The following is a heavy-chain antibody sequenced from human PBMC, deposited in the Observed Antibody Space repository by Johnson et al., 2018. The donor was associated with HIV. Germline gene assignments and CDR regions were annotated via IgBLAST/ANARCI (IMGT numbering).Heavy chain of an antibody. V-gene: IGHV3-30*04. CDR1: GFTFSSYA. Sequence: QMQLVESGGGLVKPGGSLRLSCAASGFTFSSYAMHWVRQAPGKWLEWVAVISYDGSNKYYADSVKGRFTISRDNSKNTLYLQMKRLRAEDTAVYFCARGPIADDAFDIWGQGTMVTVSS. D-gene: IGHD3-16*02. CDR3: ARGPIADDAFDI. J-gene: IGHJ3*02. CDR2: ISYDGSNK.